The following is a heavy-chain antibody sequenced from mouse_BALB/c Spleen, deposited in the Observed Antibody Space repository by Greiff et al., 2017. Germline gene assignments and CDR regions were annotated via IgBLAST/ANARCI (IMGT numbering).Heavy chain of an antibody. CDR3: ASFDGYYGFAY. J-gene: IGHJ3*01. D-gene: IGHD2-3*01. CDR2: INPYNDGT. CDR1: GYTFTSYV. Sequence: VQLKQSGPELVKPGASVKMSCKASGYTFTSYVMHWVKQKPGQGLEWIGYINPYNDGTKYNEKFKGKATLTSDKSSSTAYMELSSLTSEDSAVYYCASFDGYYGFAYWGQGTLVTVSA. V-gene: IGHV1-14*01.